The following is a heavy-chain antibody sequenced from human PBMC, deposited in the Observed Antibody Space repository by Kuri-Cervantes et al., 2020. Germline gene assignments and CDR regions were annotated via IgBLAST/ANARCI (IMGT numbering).Heavy chain of an antibody. J-gene: IGHJ4*02. CDR3: ARGLTWGIQKDY. CDR2: INHSGST. V-gene: IGHV4-34*01. D-gene: IGHD5-18*01. Sequence: SETLSLTCAVYGGSFGGYYWSWIRQPPGKGLEWIGEINHSGSTNYNPSLKSRVTISVDTSKNQFSLKLSSVTAADTAVYYCARGLTWGIQKDYWGQGTLVTVSS. CDR1: GGSFGGYY.